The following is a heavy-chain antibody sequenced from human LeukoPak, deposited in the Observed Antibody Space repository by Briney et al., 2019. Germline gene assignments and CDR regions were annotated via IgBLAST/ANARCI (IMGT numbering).Heavy chain of an antibody. V-gene: IGHV4-34*01. J-gene: IGHJ3*02. Sequence: PSETLSLTCAVYGGSFSGYYWSWIRQPPGKGLEWIGEINHSGSTNYNPSLKSRVTISVDTSKNQFSLKLSSVTAADTAVYYCAREGAVATVVRAFDIWGQGTMVTVSS. CDR2: INHSGST. CDR1: GGSFSGYY. CDR3: AREGAVATVVRAFDI. D-gene: IGHD4-23*01.